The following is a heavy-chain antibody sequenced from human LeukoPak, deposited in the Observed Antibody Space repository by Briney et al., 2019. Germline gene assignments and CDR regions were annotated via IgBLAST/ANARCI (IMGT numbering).Heavy chain of an antibody. CDR1: GGSVSSSNYY. J-gene: IGHJ4*02. Sequence: SETLSLTCTVSGGSVSSSNYYWGWIRQPPGKGLEWFGSIYYSGSTYYNPSLKSRVTISVDTSKNQFSLKLSSVTAADTAVYYCARHAGVFGALGSSGYWGQGTLVTVSS. CDR2: IYYSGST. V-gene: IGHV4-39*01. D-gene: IGHD3-10*01. CDR3: ARHAGVFGALGSSGY.